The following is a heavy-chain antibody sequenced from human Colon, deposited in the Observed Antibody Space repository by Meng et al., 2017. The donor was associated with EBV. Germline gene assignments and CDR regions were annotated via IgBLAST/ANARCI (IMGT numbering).Heavy chain of an antibody. V-gene: IGHV4-30-4*01. Sequence: QVQLQESGPGLVEPSQTLSLTCTVSGGSMSSGNYYWSWIRQPPGKGLEWIGYIHHSGIAYYNPSLKSRVSISVDTSKNQFSLNLNSMTAADTAVYYCASFDHIPRRNYFDYWGQGTLVTVSS. CDR2: IHHSGIA. J-gene: IGHJ4*02. CDR3: ASFDHIPRRNYFDY. D-gene: IGHD2-21*01. CDR1: GGSMSSGNYY.